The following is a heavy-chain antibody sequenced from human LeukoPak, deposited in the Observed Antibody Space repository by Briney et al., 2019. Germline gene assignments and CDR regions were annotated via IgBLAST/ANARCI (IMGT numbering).Heavy chain of an antibody. CDR3: AIHGSVVAAAPYFDY. Sequence: PSETLSLTCTVSGGSISSYYWSWIGQPPGKGLEWIGYIYYSGSTNYNPSLKSRVTVSVDTSKNQFSLKLSSVTAADPAVYYCAIHGSVVAAAPYFDYWGQGTLVTVSS. J-gene: IGHJ4*02. CDR2: IYYSGST. D-gene: IGHD2-2*01. CDR1: GGSISSYY. V-gene: IGHV4-59*08.